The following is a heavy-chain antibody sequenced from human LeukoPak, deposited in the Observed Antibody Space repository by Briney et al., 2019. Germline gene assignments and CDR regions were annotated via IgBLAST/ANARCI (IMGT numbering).Heavy chain of an antibody. CDR2: IYTSGST. CDR1: GGFISSYS. Sequence: PSETLSLTCTVSGGFISSYSWSWIRQDAGKGLEWIGRIYTSGSTNYNPSLKSRVTMLVDTSKNQFSLNLSSVTAADTAVYYCARGVASTGIGWFDPWGQGTLVTVSS. V-gene: IGHV4-4*07. D-gene: IGHD6-13*01. J-gene: IGHJ5*02. CDR3: ARGVASTGIGWFDP.